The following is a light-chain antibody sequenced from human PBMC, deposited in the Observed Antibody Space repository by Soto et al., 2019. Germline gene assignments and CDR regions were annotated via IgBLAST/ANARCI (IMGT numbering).Light chain of an antibody. V-gene: IGKV1-39*01. Sequence: IQLSQSPSSLSASIGDRVTITCRASETINTSINWYQHKPGTAPKLLIYTASTLQGGVPARFSGSGSGTDFTRTISSLQPEDFATYYCQQSYNPPVTFGQGTKLEI. CDR2: TAS. J-gene: IGKJ2*01. CDR1: ETINTS. CDR3: QQSYNPPVT.